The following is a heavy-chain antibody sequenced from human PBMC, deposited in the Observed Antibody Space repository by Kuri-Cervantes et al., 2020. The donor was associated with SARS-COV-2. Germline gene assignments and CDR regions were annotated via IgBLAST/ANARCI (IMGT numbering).Heavy chain of an antibody. J-gene: IGHJ6*02. Sequence: GESLKISCAASGFTFSSYAMSWVRQAPGKGLEWVSVIYSGGSSTYYADSVKGRFTISRDNSKNTLYLQMNSLRAEDTAVYYCGKDLGDYGMDVWGQGTTVTVSS. D-gene: IGHD3-16*01. CDR1: GFTFSSYA. V-gene: IGHV3-23*03. CDR2: IYSGGSST. CDR3: GKDLGDYGMDV.